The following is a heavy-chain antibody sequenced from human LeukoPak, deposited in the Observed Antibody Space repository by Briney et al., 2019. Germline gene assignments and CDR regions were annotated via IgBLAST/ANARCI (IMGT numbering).Heavy chain of an antibody. V-gene: IGHV4-59*01. Sequence: SSETLSLTCTVSGGSISSYYWSWIRQPPGKGLEWIGYIYYSGSTNYNPSLKSRVTISVDTSKNQFSLKLSSVTAADTAVYYCAREVEPDAFDIWGQGTMVTVSS. CDR1: GGSISSYY. CDR3: AREVEPDAFDI. CDR2: IYYSGST. D-gene: IGHD1-14*01. J-gene: IGHJ3*02.